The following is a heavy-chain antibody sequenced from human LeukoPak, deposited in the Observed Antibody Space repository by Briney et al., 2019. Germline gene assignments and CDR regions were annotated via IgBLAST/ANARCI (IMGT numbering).Heavy chain of an antibody. CDR3: ASGLEKPEYFQH. Sequence: SETLSLTCTVSGGSISSYYWSWIRQPPGNGLEWIGYIYYSGSTNYNPSLKSRVTISVDTSKNQFSLKLSSVTAADTAVYYCASGLEKPEYFQHWGQGTLVTVSS. V-gene: IGHV4-59*01. J-gene: IGHJ1*01. CDR1: GGSISSYY. D-gene: IGHD5-24*01. CDR2: IYYSGST.